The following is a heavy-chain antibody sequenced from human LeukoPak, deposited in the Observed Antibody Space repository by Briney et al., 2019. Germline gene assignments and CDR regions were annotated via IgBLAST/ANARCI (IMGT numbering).Heavy chain of an antibody. D-gene: IGHD6-13*01. CDR2: ISGSGGST. CDR1: GFTFSSYA. Sequence: QPWGSLRLSCAASGFTFSSYAMRWVRPAPGKGLEWVSTISGSGGSTYYSDSVKGRFTISRGNSKNTPYLPINRLRADDTAETYRAKDCGGGQQLLLFDIWGQGTMVTVSS. J-gene: IGHJ3*02. V-gene: IGHV3-23*01. CDR3: AKDCGGGQQLLLFDI.